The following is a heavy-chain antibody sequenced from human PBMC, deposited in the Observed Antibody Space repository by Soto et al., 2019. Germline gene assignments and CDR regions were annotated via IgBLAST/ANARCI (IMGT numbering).Heavy chain of an antibody. CDR3: ARHDLGDTGYSYKDI. CDR1: GYSFTNYW. D-gene: IGHD5-12*01. V-gene: IGHV5-51*01. CDR2: IFPGDSDT. J-gene: IGHJ4*02. Sequence: EVQLVQSGAEVKKPGESLKISCRASGYSFTNYWIGWVRQTPGKGLEWLGVIFPGDSDTRYSPSFQGQVTISADESINTAYLQWSSLEASDTAMYYCARHDLGDTGYSYKDIWGQGTLLTVSS.